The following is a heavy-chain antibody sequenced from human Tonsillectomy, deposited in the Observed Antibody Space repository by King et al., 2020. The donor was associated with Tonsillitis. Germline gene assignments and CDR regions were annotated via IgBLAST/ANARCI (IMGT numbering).Heavy chain of an antibody. Sequence: QLVQSGGGLIQPGGSLRLSCAASGFTVSSNYMSWVRQAPGKGLEWVSVIYSGGSPYYADSVKGRFTISTDNSKNTLYLQMNSLRAEDTAVYYCAREGGYIVGATTGFDYWGQGTLVTVSS. J-gene: IGHJ4*02. CDR1: GFTVSSNY. D-gene: IGHD1-26*01. CDR2: IYSGGSP. V-gene: IGHV3-53*01. CDR3: AREGGYIVGATTGFDY.